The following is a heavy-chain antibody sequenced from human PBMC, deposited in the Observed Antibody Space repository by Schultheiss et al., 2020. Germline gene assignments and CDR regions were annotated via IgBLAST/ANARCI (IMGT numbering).Heavy chain of an antibody. CDR3: TTNDYSKPHLDAFDI. CDR1: GFTFSGSA. J-gene: IGHJ3*02. CDR2: IRSKANNYAT. V-gene: IGHV3-73*01. D-gene: IGHD4-11*01. Sequence: GESLKISCAASGFTFSGSALHWVRQASGRGLEWVGRIRSKANNYATTYVESVKGRFTISRDDSKNTTYLQMNSLRSEDTAMYYCTTNDYSKPHLDAFDIWGQGTMVTVSS.